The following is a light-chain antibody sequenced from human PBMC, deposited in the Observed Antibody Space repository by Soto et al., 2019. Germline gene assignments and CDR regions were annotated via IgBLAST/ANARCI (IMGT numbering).Light chain of an antibody. V-gene: IGKV1-5*03. CDR1: QSISSW. CDR3: QQYTSYPWT. CDR2: KAS. Sequence: DLQMTQSPSTLSASVGDRATITCRASQSISSWLAWYQQNPGKAPRPLINKASSLESGVPSRSSGSGYGTEFTLTISSLQPDDFATYYCQQYTSYPWTFGQGTKVEIK. J-gene: IGKJ1*01.